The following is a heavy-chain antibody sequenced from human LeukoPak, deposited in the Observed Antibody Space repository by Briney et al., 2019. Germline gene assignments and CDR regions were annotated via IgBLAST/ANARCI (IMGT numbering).Heavy chain of an antibody. CDR2: ISSRGSTI. Sequence: GGSLRLSCAASGFTFSSYEMNWDRQAPGKGLEWVSYISSRGSTIYYADSVKGRFTISRDNAKNSLYLQMNSLRAEDTAVYYCARNYYDSSGYYYFLRYFDLWGRGTLVSVSS. V-gene: IGHV3-48*03. D-gene: IGHD3-22*01. CDR3: ARNYYDSSGYYYFLRYFDL. CDR1: GFTFSSYE. J-gene: IGHJ2*01.